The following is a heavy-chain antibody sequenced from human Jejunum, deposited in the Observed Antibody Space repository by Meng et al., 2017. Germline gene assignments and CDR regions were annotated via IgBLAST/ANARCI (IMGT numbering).Heavy chain of an antibody. J-gene: IGHJ4*02. Sequence: GGSLRLSCQASGYSFNNYRIAWVRQMPGKGLEWMGIINPGDSETRYSTSFQGQVTISADKSVSTVYLQWSSMKSSDSAIFYCARGGGGGYCTTSGCYYYFDYWGQGTLVTVSS. D-gene: IGHD2-2*01. CDR2: INPGDSET. CDR1: GYSFNNYR. V-gene: IGHV5-51*01. CDR3: ARGGGGGYCTTSGCYYYFDY.